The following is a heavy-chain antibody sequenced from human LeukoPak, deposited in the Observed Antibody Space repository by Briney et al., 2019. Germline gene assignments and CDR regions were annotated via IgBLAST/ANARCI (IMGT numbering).Heavy chain of an antibody. Sequence: ASVKVSCKASGGTFSSYAISWVRQAPGQGLEWMGGIIPIFGTANYAQKFQGRVTITTDESTSTAYMELSSLRSEDTAVYYCARGRWGAAATSDYWGQGTLVTVSS. J-gene: IGHJ4*02. CDR2: IIPIFGTA. V-gene: IGHV1-69*05. CDR1: GGTFSSYA. CDR3: ARGRWGAAATSDY. D-gene: IGHD6-13*01.